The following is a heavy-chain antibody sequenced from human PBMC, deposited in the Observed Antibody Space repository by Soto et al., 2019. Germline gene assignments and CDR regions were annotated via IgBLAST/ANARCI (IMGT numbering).Heavy chain of an antibody. Sequence: EVRLEESGGGSIQPGGSLRLSCTAYGLGVRNNYMSWVRQAPGMGLEWVSVIYNDGTTYYADSVKGRFTLSRDTSKNTLSLQMDSLRAEDTAVYYCVRPLPSGRNYGMDVWGQGTTVTVSS. V-gene: IGHV3-53*01. CDR3: VRPLPSGRNYGMDV. J-gene: IGHJ6*02. CDR1: GLGVRNNY. CDR2: IYNDGTT. D-gene: IGHD3-10*01.